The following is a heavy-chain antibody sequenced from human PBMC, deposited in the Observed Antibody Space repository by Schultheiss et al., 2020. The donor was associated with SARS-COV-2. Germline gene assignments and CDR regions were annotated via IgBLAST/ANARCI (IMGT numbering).Heavy chain of an antibody. Sequence: SETLSLTCAVSGYSISSGYYWGWIRQPAGKGLEWIGRIYTSGSTNYNPSLKSRVTMSVDTSKNQFSLKLSSVTAADTAVYYCARASRPGDSLNYYYYGMDVWGQGTTVTVSS. CDR3: ARASRPGDSLNYYYYGMDV. CDR2: IYTSGST. D-gene: IGHD1-1*01. J-gene: IGHJ6*02. V-gene: IGHV4-4*07. CDR1: GYSISSGYY.